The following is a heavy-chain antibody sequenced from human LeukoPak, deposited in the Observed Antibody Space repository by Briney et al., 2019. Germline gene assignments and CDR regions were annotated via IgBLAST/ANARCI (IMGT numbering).Heavy chain of an antibody. CDR2: IYHSGIT. V-gene: IGHV4-59*08. J-gene: IGHJ3*02. CDR3: ASSRGDSAYGGPNDDAFDI. D-gene: IGHD4-23*01. Sequence: SETLSLTCTVSGGSISNYQWSWIRQPPGKGLEWIGYIYHSGITNYNPSLKSRVTISVDTSKKQFSLRLNSVTAADTAVYYCASSRGDSAYGGPNDDAFDIWGQGTMVTVSS. CDR1: GGSISNYQ.